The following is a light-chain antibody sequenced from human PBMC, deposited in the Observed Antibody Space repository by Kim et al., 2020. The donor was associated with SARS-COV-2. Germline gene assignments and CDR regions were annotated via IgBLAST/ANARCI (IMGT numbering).Light chain of an antibody. CDR1: QSVSRY. J-gene: IGKJ4*01. V-gene: IGKV3-11*01. Sequence: EIVLTQSPATLSLSPGERVTLSCRASQSVSRYLAWYQQKPGQAPRLLIYDASNRATGIPARFSGSGSGTDFTLTISSLEPEDFAVYYCLQRSDWPLTFGGGTKVDIK. CDR2: DAS. CDR3: LQRSDWPLT.